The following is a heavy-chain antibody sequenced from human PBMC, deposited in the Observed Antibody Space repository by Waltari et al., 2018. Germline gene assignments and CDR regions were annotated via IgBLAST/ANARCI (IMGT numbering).Heavy chain of an antibody. D-gene: IGHD6-13*01. CDR2: ISSSSSYI. Sequence: EVQLVESGGGLVKPGGSLRLSCAASGFTFSSYSMNWVRQAPGTGLEWVSSISSSSSYIYYADSVKGRFTISRDNAKNSLYLQMNSLRAEDTTVYYCARGNSRPLDYWGQGTLVTVSS. CDR3: ARGNSRPLDY. J-gene: IGHJ4*02. CDR1: GFTFSSYS. V-gene: IGHV3-21*01.